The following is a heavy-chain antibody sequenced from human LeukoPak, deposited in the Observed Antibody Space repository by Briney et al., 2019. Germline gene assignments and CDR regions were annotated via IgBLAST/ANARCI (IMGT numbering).Heavy chain of an antibody. CDR3: ARETLPYSSSWTLFDY. CDR1: GFTFSSYA. J-gene: IGHJ4*02. D-gene: IGHD6-13*01. CDR2: ISYDGSNK. Sequence: GRSLRLSCAASGFTFSSYAMHWVRQALGKGLEWVAVISYDGSNKYYADSVKGRFTISRDNSKNTLYLQMNSLRAEDTAVYYCARETLPYSSSWTLFDYWGQGTLVTVSS. V-gene: IGHV3-30*04.